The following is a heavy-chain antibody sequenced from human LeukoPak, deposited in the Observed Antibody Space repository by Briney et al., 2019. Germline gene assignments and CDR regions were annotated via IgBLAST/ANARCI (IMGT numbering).Heavy chain of an antibody. Sequence: PGGSLRLSCAASGFXFSSYWMHWVRQAPGKGLVWVSRVNTDGNTTTYADSVKGRFTISRDNAKNTLYLQMNSLSAEDTAVYYCGRALCSDSVGTDYWGQGTLVTVSS. J-gene: IGHJ4*02. CDR3: GRALCSDSVGTDY. CDR1: GFXFSSYW. CDR2: VNTDGNTT. V-gene: IGHV3-74*03. D-gene: IGHD2-21*02.